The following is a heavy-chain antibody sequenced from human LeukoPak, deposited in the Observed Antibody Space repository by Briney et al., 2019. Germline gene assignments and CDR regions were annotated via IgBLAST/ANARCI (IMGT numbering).Heavy chain of an antibody. CDR3: AREGGDGIVGALRGYMDV. Sequence: GASVNVSCKASGYTFTGYYMHWVRQAPGQGLEWMGWINPNSGGTNYAQKFQGRVTMTRDTSISTAYMELSRLRSDDTAVYYCAREGGDGIVGALRGYMDVWGKGTTVTVSS. CDR1: GYTFTGYY. D-gene: IGHD1-26*01. V-gene: IGHV1-2*02. J-gene: IGHJ6*03. CDR2: INPNSGGT.